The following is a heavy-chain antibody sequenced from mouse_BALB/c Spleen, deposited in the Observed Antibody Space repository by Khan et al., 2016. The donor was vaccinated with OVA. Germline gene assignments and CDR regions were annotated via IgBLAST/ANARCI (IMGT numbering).Heavy chain of an antibody. J-gene: IGHJ4*01. V-gene: IGHV2-6-1*01. CDR1: GFSLTNYG. D-gene: IGHD6-1*01. CDR3: ARQHCNHYDVMDY. Sequence: VELVESGPGLVAPSQSLSITCTVSGFSLTNYGVHWVRQPPGKGLEWLVVIWSDGSTTYNSALKSRLIVINDNSKSKVFLKMNRLQAEDAAMYYCARQHCNHYDVMDYWGQGTSVTVSS. CDR2: IWSDGST.